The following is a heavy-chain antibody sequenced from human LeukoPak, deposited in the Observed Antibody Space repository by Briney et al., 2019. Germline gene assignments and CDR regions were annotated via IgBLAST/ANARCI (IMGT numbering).Heavy chain of an antibody. CDR3: ARPDYHSSASYYGPFDY. V-gene: IGHV4-39*02. J-gene: IGHJ4*02. D-gene: IGHD3-22*01. CDR1: GGSISSNNYY. CDR2: IPYSGST. Sequence: SETLSLTCTVSGGSISSNNYYWGWIRQPPGKGLEWIGSIPYSGSTYYNPSLKSRVTISVDTSKNHFSLTLSSVTAADTAVYFCARPDYHSSASYYGPFDYWGQGSLVTVSS.